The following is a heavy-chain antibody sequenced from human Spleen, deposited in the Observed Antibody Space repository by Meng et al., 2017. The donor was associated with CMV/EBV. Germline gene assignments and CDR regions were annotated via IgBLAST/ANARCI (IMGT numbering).Heavy chain of an antibody. V-gene: IGHV4-34*01. CDR1: GYSISSGYY. CDR3: ARAIDYDFWNGYQVNYFDS. J-gene: IGHJ4*02. Sequence: SETLSLTCTVSGYSISSGYYWSWIRQPPGKGLEWIGEINLSGGPNYNPSLKSRVTISLDTSKTHFSLKLTSVTAADTAVYYCARAIDYDFWNGYQVNYFDSWAREPWSPSPQ. CDR2: INLSGGP. D-gene: IGHD3-3*01.